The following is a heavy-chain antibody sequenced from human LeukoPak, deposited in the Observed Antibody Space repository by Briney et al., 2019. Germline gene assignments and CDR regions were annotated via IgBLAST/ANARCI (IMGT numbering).Heavy chain of an antibody. D-gene: IGHD1-26*01. CDR2: IYSGGST. CDR3: ARVGATTGNY. J-gene: IGHJ4*02. CDR1: WLTVSINY. V-gene: IGHV3-53*04. Sequence: GGSLRLSCAASWLTVSINYMSWVRQAPGNGLEWVSVIYSGGSTYYADSVKGRFTISRHNSKNTLYLQMNSLRAEDTAVYYCARVGATTGNYWGQGTLVTVSS.